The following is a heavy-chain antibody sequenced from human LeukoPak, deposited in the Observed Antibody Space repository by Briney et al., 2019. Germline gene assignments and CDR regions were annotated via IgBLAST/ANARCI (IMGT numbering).Heavy chain of an antibody. J-gene: IGHJ4*02. Sequence: GGSLRLSCAASGFTFSSYNMNWVRQAPGKGLEWVAIIWYDGSDKYYADSVRGRFTISRDNTKNTLYLQMNSLRAEDTAVYYCARDDAALRIFDYWGQGTLVTVSS. CDR1: GFTFSSYN. V-gene: IGHV3-33*08. D-gene: IGHD3-3*01. CDR3: ARDDAALRIFDY. CDR2: IWYDGSDK.